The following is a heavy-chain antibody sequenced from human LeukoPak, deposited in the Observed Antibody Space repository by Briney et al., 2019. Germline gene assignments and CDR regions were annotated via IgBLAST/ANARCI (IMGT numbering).Heavy chain of an antibody. Sequence: SETLSLTCTVSDGAIRTSNHYWDWIRQPPGKGLEWIGSIYYTGKTYDNPSLKSRLSMPVDTAKSQFSLKLRSVTAADTAVYYCARGVGPNGKFQGLDFWGQGSLVIVSS. D-gene: IGHD1-26*01. CDR2: IYYTGKT. CDR1: DGAIRTSNHY. V-gene: IGHV4-39*07. CDR3: ARGVGPNGKFQGLDF. J-gene: IGHJ4*02.